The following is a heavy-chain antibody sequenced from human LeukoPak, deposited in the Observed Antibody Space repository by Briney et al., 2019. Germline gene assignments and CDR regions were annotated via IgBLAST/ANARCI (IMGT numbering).Heavy chain of an antibody. CDR1: GFTFSSYS. CDR2: ISSSSSYI. J-gene: IGHJ4*02. Sequence: GGSLRLSCAASGFTFSSYSMNWVRQAPGKGLEWVSSISSSSSYIYYADSVKGRFTISRGNAKNSLYLQMNSLRAEDTAVYYCARAGKTTYYDFWSGYYTFDYWGQGTLVTVSS. CDR3: ARAGKTTYYDFWSGYYTFDY. V-gene: IGHV3-21*01. D-gene: IGHD3-3*01.